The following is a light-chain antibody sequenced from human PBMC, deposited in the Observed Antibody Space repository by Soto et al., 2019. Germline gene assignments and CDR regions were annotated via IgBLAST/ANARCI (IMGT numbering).Light chain of an antibody. Sequence: DIVMAQSPASLSVSPGEGVTLSCRASQSVGNDLAWYQQRAGQAPSLLIYGASTRATAVPARFTGSGSGTDFTLTISSLPSEDFAVYYCQQYYNWPPAWTFGQGTRVDIK. J-gene: IGKJ1*01. V-gene: IGKV3-15*01. CDR2: GAS. CDR1: QSVGND. CDR3: QQYYNWPPAWT.